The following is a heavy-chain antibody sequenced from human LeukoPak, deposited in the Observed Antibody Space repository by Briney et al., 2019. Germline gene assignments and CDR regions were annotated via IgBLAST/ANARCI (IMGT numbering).Heavy chain of an antibody. CDR2: IYYSGST. CDR1: GYSISSGYY. V-gene: IGHV4-38-2*02. Sequence: SETLSLTCTVSGYSISSGYYWGWIRQPPGKGLEWIGYIYYSGSTNYNPSLKSRVTISVDTSKNQFSLKLSSVTAADTAVYYCARLKQWLGEYWFDPWGQGTLVTVSS. D-gene: IGHD6-19*01. J-gene: IGHJ5*02. CDR3: ARLKQWLGEYWFDP.